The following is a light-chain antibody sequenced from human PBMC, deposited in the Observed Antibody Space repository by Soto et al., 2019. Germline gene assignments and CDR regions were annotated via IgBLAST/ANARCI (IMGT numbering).Light chain of an antibody. CDR3: SSYTSSSTLVV. CDR1: SSDVGGYNY. Sequence: QSALTQPASVSGSPGQSITISCTATSSDVGGYNYVSWYQQRPGKAPKLMIYDVSNRPSGVSNRFSGSKSGNTASLTISGLQAEDEADYYCSSYTSSSTLVVFGGGTKLTVL. J-gene: IGLJ2*01. CDR2: DVS. V-gene: IGLV2-14*01.